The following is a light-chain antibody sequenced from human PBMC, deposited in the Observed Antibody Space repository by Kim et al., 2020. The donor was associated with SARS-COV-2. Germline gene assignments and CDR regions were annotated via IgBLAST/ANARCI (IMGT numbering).Light chain of an antibody. Sequence: DIVMTQPPLSLPVTPGEPASISCRSSQSLLHSNGYNYLDWYLQKTGQSPQLLIYLGSNRASGVPDRFSGSGSGTDFTLKISRVEAEDVGVYYCMQALQTPWTFGQGTKVDIK. CDR1: QSLLHSNGYNY. V-gene: IGKV2-28*01. J-gene: IGKJ1*01. CDR2: LGS. CDR3: MQALQTPWT.